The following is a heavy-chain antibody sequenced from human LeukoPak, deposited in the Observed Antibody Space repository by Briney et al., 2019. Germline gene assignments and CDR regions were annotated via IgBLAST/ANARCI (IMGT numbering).Heavy chain of an antibody. CDR2: IYSGGST. V-gene: IGHV3-53*01. Sequence: GGSLRLSCAASGFSVSSNYMNWVRQAPGKGLEWVSVIYSGGSTYYADSVKGRFTISRDNYRNTLYLQMKSLRAEDTAVYYCARAPEMATITAAFDIWGQGTMVTVSS. CDR1: GFSVSSNY. D-gene: IGHD5-24*01. CDR3: ARAPEMATITAAFDI. J-gene: IGHJ3*02.